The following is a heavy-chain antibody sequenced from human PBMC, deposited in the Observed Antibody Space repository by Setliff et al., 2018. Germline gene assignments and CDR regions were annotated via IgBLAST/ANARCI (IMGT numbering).Heavy chain of an antibody. CDR3: AREGRWDYNYPIY. CDR1: DDSFYSDYYF. Sequence: PSETLSLTCSVSDDSFYSDYYFWGWIRQPPGKGLEWIATISSSGATNYNSSLKSRVTLSRDVAKRQFALNLRSVTAVGTAVYYCAREGRWDYNYPIYWGQGILVTVS. D-gene: IGHD5-12*01. J-gene: IGHJ4*02. V-gene: IGHV4-39*01. CDR2: ISSSGAT.